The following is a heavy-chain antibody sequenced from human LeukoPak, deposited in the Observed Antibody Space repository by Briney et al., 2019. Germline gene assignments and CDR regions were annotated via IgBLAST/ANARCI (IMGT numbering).Heavy chain of an antibody. V-gene: IGHV1-2*02. D-gene: IGHD3-16*01. J-gene: IGHJ4*02. Sequence: ASVKVSCKASGYTFIDYWIHWVRQALGQGLEWMGRIDLKTGNITYAQKFQGRVTMTRDTSISTTYMDLSGLGTDDTAVYYCAGGAPHQRFGYWGQGTLVTVTS. CDR3: AGGAPHQRFGY. CDR2: IDLKTGNI. CDR1: GYTFIDYW.